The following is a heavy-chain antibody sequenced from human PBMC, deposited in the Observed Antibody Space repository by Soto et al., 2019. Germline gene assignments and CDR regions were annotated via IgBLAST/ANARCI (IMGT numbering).Heavy chain of an antibody. Sequence: QVQLVESGGGVVQPGRSLRLSCAASGFTFNRYTMHWVRQAPGKGLEWLAIISSDGITKYHADSVKGRFTISRDNSKDTLYLQMNSLTPADTAMYYCARASVYDREADSWGQGTLVIVSS. CDR2: ISSDGITK. CDR3: ARASVYDREADS. D-gene: IGHD5-12*01. J-gene: IGHJ5*02. CDR1: GFTFNRYT. V-gene: IGHV3-30-3*01.